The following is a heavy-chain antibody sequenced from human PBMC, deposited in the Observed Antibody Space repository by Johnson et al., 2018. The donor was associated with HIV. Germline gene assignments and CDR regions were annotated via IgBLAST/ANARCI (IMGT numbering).Heavy chain of an antibody. V-gene: IGHV3-33*01. Sequence: QVQLVESGGGVVQPGRSLRLSCAASGFIFSSYGMHWVRQAPGKGLEWVAVIWSDGSNKYYADSVKGRFTISRDNSKNTLFLQMNSLRADDTAMYYCATSTASDALDIWGQGTMVTVSS. D-gene: IGHD1-1*01. CDR2: IWSDGSNK. J-gene: IGHJ3*02. CDR3: ATSTASDALDI. CDR1: GFIFSSYG.